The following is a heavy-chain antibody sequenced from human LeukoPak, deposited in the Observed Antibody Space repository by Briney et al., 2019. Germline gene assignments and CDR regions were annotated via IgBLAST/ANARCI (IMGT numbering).Heavy chain of an antibody. CDR2: ISAYNGNT. D-gene: IGHD6-19*01. Sequence: ASVKVSCKASGYTFTSYGISWVRQAPGQGLEWMGWISAYNGNTNSVQKFQGRVTMTRDTSTSTAYMELRSLRSDDTAVYYCARDPGAGHFDYWGQGTLVTVSS. J-gene: IGHJ4*02. V-gene: IGHV1-18*01. CDR1: GYTFTSYG. CDR3: ARDPGAGHFDY.